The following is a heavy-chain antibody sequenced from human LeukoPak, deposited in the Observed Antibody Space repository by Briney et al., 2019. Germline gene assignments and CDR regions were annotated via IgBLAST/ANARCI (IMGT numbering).Heavy chain of an antibody. D-gene: IGHD3-22*01. Sequence: HTGGSLRLSCAASGFTLSNYEMNWVRHAPGRGLEWLSYMSRSGTTIYYADSVKGRFTISRDNAKNSMYLQMNSLRGEDTAIYYCARDQHYYDSSGNPAWGQGALVTVSS. V-gene: IGHV3-48*03. CDR1: GFTLSNYE. CDR2: MSRSGTTI. J-gene: IGHJ5*02. CDR3: ARDQHYYDSSGNPA.